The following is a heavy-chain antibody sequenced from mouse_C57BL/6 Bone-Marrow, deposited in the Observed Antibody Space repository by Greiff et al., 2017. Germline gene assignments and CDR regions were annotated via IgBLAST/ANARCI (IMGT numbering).Heavy chain of an antibody. J-gene: IGHJ1*03. Sequence: EVKLVESGGGLVKPGGSLKLSCAASGFTFSSYAMSWVRQTPEQRLEWVATISDGGSYTYYPDNVKGRFTISRDNAKNNLYLQMSHLKSEDTAMYYGARALYGSSYWYFDVWGTGTTVTVSS. D-gene: IGHD1-1*01. CDR3: ARALYGSSYWYFDV. V-gene: IGHV5-4*03. CDR2: ISDGGSYT. CDR1: GFTFSSYA.